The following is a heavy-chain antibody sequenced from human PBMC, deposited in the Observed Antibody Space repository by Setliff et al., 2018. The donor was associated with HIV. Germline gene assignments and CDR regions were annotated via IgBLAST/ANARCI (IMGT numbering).Heavy chain of an antibody. CDR1: GGSISSGSYY. D-gene: IGHD6-13*01. CDR3: ARDSSSSIIRPKSWFDP. CDR2: IYTSETT. J-gene: IGHJ5*02. V-gene: IGHV4-61*09. Sequence: SETLSLTCNVSGGSISSGSYYWSWIRQPAGKELEWIGHIYTSETTNYNPSLKSRVTISLDTSNNHFSLKLSSVTAADTAVYYCARDSSSSIIRPKSWFDPWGQGTLVTVSS.